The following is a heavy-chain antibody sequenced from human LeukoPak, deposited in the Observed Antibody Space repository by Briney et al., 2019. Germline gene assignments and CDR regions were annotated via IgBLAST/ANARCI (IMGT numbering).Heavy chain of an antibody. J-gene: IGHJ4*02. CDR2: ISYDGSNK. Sequence: GGSLRLSCAASGFTFSSYGMHWVRQAPGKGLEWVAVISYDGSNKYNADSVKGRFTISRDNSKNTLYLQMNSLRAEDTAVYYCAKDIGGQWLEYFDYWGQGTLVTVSS. V-gene: IGHV3-30*18. CDR3: AKDIGGQWLEYFDY. D-gene: IGHD6-19*01. CDR1: GFTFSSYG.